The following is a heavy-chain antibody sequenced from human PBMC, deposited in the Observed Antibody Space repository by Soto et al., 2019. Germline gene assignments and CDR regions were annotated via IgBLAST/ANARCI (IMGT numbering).Heavy chain of an antibody. CDR1: RGDC. D-gene: IGHD6-19*01. J-gene: IGHJ3*01. CDR3: VSPTVIAVAGTDAFDV. V-gene: IGHV4-39*01. Sequence: RGDCWSWKSQPPGKGLEWIGSIYYSGSTYYNPSLKSRVTISVDTSKNQFSLKLSSVTAADTAVYYCVSPTVIAVAGTDAFDVWGQATLV. CDR2: IYYSGST.